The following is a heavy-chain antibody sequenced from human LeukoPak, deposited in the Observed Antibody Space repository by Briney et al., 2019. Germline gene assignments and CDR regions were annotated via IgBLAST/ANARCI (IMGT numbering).Heavy chain of an antibody. D-gene: IGHD1-26*01. CDR3: ARDPYSGNYGNYYYYYMDV. Sequence: GGSLRLSCAASGFTFSTYNMNWVRHAPGKGLEWISSITSSGSYIYYADSVKGRFTISRDNAKNSLFLQMNNLSPDDTAVYFCARDPYSGNYGNYYYYYMDVWGKGTTVTISS. J-gene: IGHJ6*03. CDR1: GFTFSTYN. V-gene: IGHV3-21*06. CDR2: ITSSGSYI.